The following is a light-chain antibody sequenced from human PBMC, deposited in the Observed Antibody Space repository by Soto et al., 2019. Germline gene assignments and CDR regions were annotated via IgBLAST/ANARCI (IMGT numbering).Light chain of an antibody. CDR3: QQYGSSPRLT. CDR1: QSVSSSY. Sequence: EIVLTQSPGTLSLSPGERATLSCRASQSVSSSYLAWYQQKPGQAPRLLIYGASSRATGIPDRFSGSGSGTDFTLTISRLAPEDFAVYYCQQYGSSPRLTFGQGTRLEIK. CDR2: GAS. V-gene: IGKV3-20*01. J-gene: IGKJ5*01.